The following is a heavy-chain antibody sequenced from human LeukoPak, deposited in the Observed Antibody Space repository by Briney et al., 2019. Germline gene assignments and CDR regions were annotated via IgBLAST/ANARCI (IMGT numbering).Heavy chain of an antibody. Sequence: PGGSLRLSCAASGFTFDDYAMHWVRQAPGKGLVWVSGISWNSGSIGYADSVKGRFTIFRDNAKNSLYLQMNSLRAEDTALYYCAKDMSPSLTTGWFDPWGQGTLVTVSS. CDR3: AKDMSPSLTTGWFDP. CDR2: ISWNSGSI. CDR1: GFTFDDYA. V-gene: IGHV3-9*01. D-gene: IGHD1-14*01. J-gene: IGHJ5*02.